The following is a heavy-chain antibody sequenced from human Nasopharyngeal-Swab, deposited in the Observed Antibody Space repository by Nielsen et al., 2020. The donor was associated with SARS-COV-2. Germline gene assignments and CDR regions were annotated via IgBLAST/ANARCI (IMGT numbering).Heavy chain of an antibody. CDR3: VKPNSSSRGYFDY. D-gene: IGHD6-6*01. J-gene: IGHJ4*02. CDR2: ISSNGGST. CDR1: GFTVSAFG. V-gene: IGHV3-64D*06. Sequence: GESLKISCAASGFTVSAFGMHWVRQAPGKGLEYVSAISSNGGSTYYADSVKGRFTISRDNSKNTLYLQMSRLRAEDTAVYYCVKPNSSSRGYFDYWGQGTLVTVSS.